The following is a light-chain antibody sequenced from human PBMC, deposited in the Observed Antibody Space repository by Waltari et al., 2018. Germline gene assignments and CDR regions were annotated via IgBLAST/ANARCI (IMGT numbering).Light chain of an antibody. CDR3: QQSYSTPRT. CDR1: QSISSY. Sequence: DIQMTQSPSSLSASVGDRVTIPGRASQSISSYLNWYQQKPGKAPKVLIYASSSLQSGVPSRFSGSGSGTDFTLTISSLQPEDFATYYCQQSYSTPRTFGQGTKVEIK. J-gene: IGKJ1*01. CDR2: ASS. V-gene: IGKV1-39*01.